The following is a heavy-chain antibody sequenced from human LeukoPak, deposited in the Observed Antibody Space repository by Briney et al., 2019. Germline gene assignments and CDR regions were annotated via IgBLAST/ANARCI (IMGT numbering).Heavy chain of an antibody. Sequence: ASVKVSCKASGYTFTGYYMHWVRQAPGQGLEWMGWINPNSGGTNYAQKFQGRVTITADKSTSTAYMELSSLRSEDTAVYYCARGGYGDYFDYWGQGTLVTVSS. CDR3: ARGGYGDYFDY. V-gene: IGHV1-2*02. CDR1: GYTFTGYY. J-gene: IGHJ4*02. CDR2: INPNSGGT. D-gene: IGHD5-12*01.